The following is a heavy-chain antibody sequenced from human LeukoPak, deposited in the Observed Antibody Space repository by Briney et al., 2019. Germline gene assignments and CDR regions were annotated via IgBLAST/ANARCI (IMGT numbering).Heavy chain of an antibody. CDR2: IYSDGST. Sequence: GGSLRLSCAASGFTVSNNYMSWVRQAPGKGLEWVSVIYSDGSTYYADSVRGRFTISRDNSKNTLYLQMNSLRAEDTAVYYCARDPTGDLDDWGQGTLVTVSS. CDR3: ARDPTGDLDD. CDR1: GFTVSNNY. V-gene: IGHV3-53*01. D-gene: IGHD7-27*01. J-gene: IGHJ4*02.